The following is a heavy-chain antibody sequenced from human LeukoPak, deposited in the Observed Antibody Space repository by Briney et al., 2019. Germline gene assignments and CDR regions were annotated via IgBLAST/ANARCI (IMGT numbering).Heavy chain of an antibody. CDR1: GGSISSYY. D-gene: IGHD5-24*01. V-gene: IGHV4-59*01. CDR3: ARENRRDGYSFGY. J-gene: IGHJ4*02. Sequence: SETLSLTCTVSGGSISSYYWSWIRQPPGKGLEWIGYIYYSGSTNYNPSLKSRVTISVDTSKNQFSLKLSSVTAADTAVYYCARENRRDGYSFGYWGQGTLVTVSS. CDR2: IYYSGST.